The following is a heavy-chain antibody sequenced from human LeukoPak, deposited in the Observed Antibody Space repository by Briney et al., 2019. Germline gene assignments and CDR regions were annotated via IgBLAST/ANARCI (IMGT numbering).Heavy chain of an antibody. J-gene: IGHJ6*02. CDR3: ATVGRWWHLNYYYYGMDV. CDR2: FDPEDGET. Sequence: ASVKVSCKVSGYTLTELSMHWVRQAPGKGLEWMGGFDPEDGETIYAQKFQGRVTMTEDTSTDTAYMELSSLRSEDTAVYYCATVGRWWHLNYYYYGMDVWGQGTTVTVSS. V-gene: IGHV1-24*01. CDR1: GYTLTELS. D-gene: IGHD2-15*01.